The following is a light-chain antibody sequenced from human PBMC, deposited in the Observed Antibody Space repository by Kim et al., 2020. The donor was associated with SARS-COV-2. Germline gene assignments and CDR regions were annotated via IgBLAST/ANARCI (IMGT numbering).Light chain of an antibody. Sequence: SPGGRATLSCRASQSVFSSYVAWYQHKPGQAPRLLIYAASTRAAGVADRFSGSGSGTDFTLTINRLEPEDFAIYFCQQHGNSPITFGQGTRLEIK. CDR2: AAS. J-gene: IGKJ5*01. CDR3: QQHGNSPIT. CDR1: QSVFSSY. V-gene: IGKV3-20*01.